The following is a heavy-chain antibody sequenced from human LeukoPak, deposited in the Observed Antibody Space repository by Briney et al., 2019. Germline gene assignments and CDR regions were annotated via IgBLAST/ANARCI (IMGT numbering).Heavy chain of an antibody. J-gene: IGHJ4*02. D-gene: IGHD1-14*01. CDR2: ISYDGSNK. V-gene: IGHV3-30*04. Sequence: GRSLRLSCAASGFTFGSYAMHWVRQAPGKGLEWVAVISYDGSNKYYADSVKGRFTISRDNSKNTLYLQMNSLRAEDTAVYYCARAPEGYFDYWGQGTLVTVSS. CDR3: ARAPEGYFDY. CDR1: GFTFGSYA.